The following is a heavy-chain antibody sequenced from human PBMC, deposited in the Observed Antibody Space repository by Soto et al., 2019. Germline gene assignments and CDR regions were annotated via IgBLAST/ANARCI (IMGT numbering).Heavy chain of an antibody. J-gene: IGHJ5*02. CDR3: ATEVRRSNPFDP. V-gene: IGHV1-24*01. CDR2: FDLENGET. CDR1: GYTLTELS. D-gene: IGHD3-10*01. Sequence: ASVKVSCKVSGYTLTELSIHWVRQAPGEGLEWMGGFDLENGETIYAQRFQGRVTMTEESSADTPYMELSSLRSEDTAVYYCATEVRRSNPFDPWGQGTIVTVSS.